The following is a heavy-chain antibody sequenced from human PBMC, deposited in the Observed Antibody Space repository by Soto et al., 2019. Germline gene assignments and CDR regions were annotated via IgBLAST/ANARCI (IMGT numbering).Heavy chain of an antibody. CDR2: VYWDDDK. V-gene: IGHV2-5*04. Sequence: QITLKESGPPPVKPTQTLTLTCSFSGFSLTTNGAGVAWVRQPPGKALEWLTLVYWDDDKRYSPSLQNRLTINKDASKNQVVLRLTDLDPRDTGTYFCVYVRQGIFDFWGQVTLVTVSS. D-gene: IGHD3-16*01. CDR1: GFSLTTNGAG. J-gene: IGHJ4*02. CDR3: VYVRQGIFDF.